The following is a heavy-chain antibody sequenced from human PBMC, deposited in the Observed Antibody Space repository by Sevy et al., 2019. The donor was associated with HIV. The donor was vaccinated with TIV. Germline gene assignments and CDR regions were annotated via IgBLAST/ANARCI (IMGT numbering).Heavy chain of an antibody. CDR3: ARRRGYSSWSQTRVYAFDL. J-gene: IGHJ3*01. D-gene: IGHD6-13*01. V-gene: IGHV3-30-3*01. CDR2: ISYDGSNK. CDR1: GFTFSSYA. Sequence: GGSLRLSCAASGFTFSSYAMHWVRQAPGKGLEWVAVISYDGSNKYYADSVKGRFTISRDNSKNTLYLQMNSLRAEDTAVYYCARRRGYSSWSQTRVYAFDLWGQGTMVTVSS.